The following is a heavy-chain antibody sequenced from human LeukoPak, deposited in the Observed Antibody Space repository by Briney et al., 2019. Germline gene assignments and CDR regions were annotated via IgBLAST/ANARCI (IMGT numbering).Heavy chain of an antibody. Sequence: GGSLRLSCAASGFTFSSYWMHWVRQVPGKVLVWVSRINSDGSSTNYADSVKGRFTISRDNAKNTLYLQMNSLRADDTAVYYCARAGGRYSGSPYWGQGTLVTVSS. CDR2: INSDGSST. V-gene: IGHV3-74*01. CDR3: ARAGGRYSGSPY. CDR1: GFTFSSYW. D-gene: IGHD1-26*01. J-gene: IGHJ4*02.